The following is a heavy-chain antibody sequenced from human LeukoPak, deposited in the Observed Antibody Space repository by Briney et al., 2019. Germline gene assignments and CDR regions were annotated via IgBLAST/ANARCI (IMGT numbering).Heavy chain of an antibody. V-gene: IGHV3-33*01. CDR3: ARGERRDGYWAYFQH. CDR1: GFTFSSYG. J-gene: IGHJ1*01. Sequence: GGSLRLSCAASGFTFSSYGMHWVRQARGKGLEWVAVIWYDGSDKYYADSVKGRITISRDNSKNTLYLQMNSLRAEDTAVYYCARGERRDGYWAYFQHWGQGTLVTVSS. D-gene: IGHD5-24*01. CDR2: IWYDGSDK.